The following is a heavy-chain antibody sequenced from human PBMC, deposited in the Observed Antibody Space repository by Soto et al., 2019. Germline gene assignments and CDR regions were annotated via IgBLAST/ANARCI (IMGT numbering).Heavy chain of an antibody. Sequence: SVKVSCQASGGTFSSYAISWVRQAPGQGLEWMGGIIPIFGTANYAQKFQGRVTITADESTSTAYMELSSLRSEDTAVYYCARGEYSSGWAPHYYGMDVWGQGTTVTVSS. CDR3: ARGEYSSGWAPHYYGMDV. V-gene: IGHV1-69*13. CDR1: GGTFSSYA. D-gene: IGHD6-19*01. CDR2: IIPIFGTA. J-gene: IGHJ6*02.